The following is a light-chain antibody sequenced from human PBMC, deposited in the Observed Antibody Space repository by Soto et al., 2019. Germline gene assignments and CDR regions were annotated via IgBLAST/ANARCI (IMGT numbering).Light chain of an antibody. J-gene: IGKJ1*01. CDR2: GAS. CDR3: QLYGTSRT. Sequence: EIVLTQSPGTLSLSPGERATLACRASQSVTSNYLAWYQQKPGQAPRLLIYGASSRSTGIPDRFSGSGSGTDFTLTISSLEPEDFAVYYCQLYGTSRTFGQGTKVEIK. CDR1: QSVTSNY. V-gene: IGKV3-20*01.